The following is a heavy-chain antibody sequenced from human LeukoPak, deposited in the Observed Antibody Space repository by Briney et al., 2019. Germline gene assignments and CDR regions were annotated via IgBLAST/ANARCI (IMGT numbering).Heavy chain of an antibody. CDR2: MSGSGGSR. V-gene: IGHV3-23*01. J-gene: IGHJ3*02. D-gene: IGHD5-18*01. Sequence: GGSLRLSCAASGFTFSSYAMSWVRQAPGKGLEGVSAMSGSGGSRHYADSVKGRFTISRDNSKNTLYLKMNSLRAEDTAVYYCAKDPTATGIDIWGQGTMVTVSS. CDR1: GFTFSSYA. CDR3: AKDPTATGIDI.